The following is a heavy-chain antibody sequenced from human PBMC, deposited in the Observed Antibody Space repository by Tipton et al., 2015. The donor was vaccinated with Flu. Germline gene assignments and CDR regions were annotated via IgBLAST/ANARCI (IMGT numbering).Heavy chain of an antibody. J-gene: IGHJ3*02. D-gene: IGHD6-6*01. CDR1: GVCISRYY. CDR2: IYYTRST. Sequence: TLSLTCTVSGVCISRYYWNWIRQSPGKGLEWIGYIYYTRSTSYNPSLKSRVTISMDTSQNQFSFTLNSVTAADTAVYYCARDRGIPTRLLAFVTWGQGTKVAVSS. V-gene: IGHV4-59*01. CDR3: ARDRGIPTRLLAFVT.